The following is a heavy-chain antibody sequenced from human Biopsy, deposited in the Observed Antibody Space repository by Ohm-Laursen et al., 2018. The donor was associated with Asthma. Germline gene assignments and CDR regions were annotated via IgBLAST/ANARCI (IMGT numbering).Heavy chain of an antibody. CDR2: IYYSGRT. CDR3: ARAVSSSSYWYFDL. CDR1: GDAMSTSGSY. V-gene: IGHV4-39*02. D-gene: IGHD6-6*01. J-gene: IGHJ2*01. Sequence: SETLSLTCIVSGDAMSTSGSYWGWIRQSPGKGLEWIGSIYYSGRTYYNPSLESRVTIPADTSKNHFSLKGTSVTAADTAVYYCARAVSSSSYWYFDLWGRGDLVTVSS.